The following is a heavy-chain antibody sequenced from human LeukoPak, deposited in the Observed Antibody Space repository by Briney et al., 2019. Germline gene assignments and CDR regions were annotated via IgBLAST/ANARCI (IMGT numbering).Heavy chain of an antibody. V-gene: IGHV3-21*01. CDR2: ISSSSSYI. J-gene: IGHJ4*02. Sequence: GGSLRLSCAASGFTFGSYSMNWVRQAPGKGLEWVSSISSSSSYIYYADSVKGRFTISRDNAKNSLYLQMNSLRAEDTAVYYCARRVVVAATPCYFDYWGQGTLVTVSS. D-gene: IGHD2-15*01. CDR1: GFTFGSYS. CDR3: ARRVVVAATPCYFDY.